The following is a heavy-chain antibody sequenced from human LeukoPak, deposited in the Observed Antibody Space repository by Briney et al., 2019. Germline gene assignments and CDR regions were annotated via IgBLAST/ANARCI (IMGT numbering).Heavy chain of an antibody. CDR2: TYYRSTWYT. D-gene: IGHD6-19*01. V-gene: IGHV6-1*01. J-gene: IGHJ5*02. CDR3: ARQGVRYKYRSGWLTYNWFDP. CDR1: GDSVSSNSAA. Sequence: SQTLSLTCAVSGDSVSSNSAAWNWIRQSPSRGLEWLGRTYYRSTWYTDYAASVKSRISISPDTSKNQFSLHLSSVTPDDTAVYYCARQGVRYKYRSGWLTYNWFDPWGQGTLVNVSS.